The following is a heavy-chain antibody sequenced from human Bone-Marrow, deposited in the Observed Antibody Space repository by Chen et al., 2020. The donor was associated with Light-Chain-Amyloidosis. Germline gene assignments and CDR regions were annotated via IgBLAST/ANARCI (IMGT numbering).Heavy chain of an antibody. D-gene: IGHD4-17*01. J-gene: IGHJ3*02. CDR1: GGTFSNFV. CDR2: IIPIFGTP. V-gene: IGHV1-69*06. CDR3: TRDRFRGRITVTPHDPFDI. Sequence: QVQLVQSGAEVKKPGSSVKVSCKASGGTFSNFVISWVRQAPGQGLEWMGWIIPIFGTPYYAQKFQGRVTITADKSTTTAYMELNSLRSDDTAVYYCTRDRFRGRITVTPHDPFDIWGQGTMVTVSS.